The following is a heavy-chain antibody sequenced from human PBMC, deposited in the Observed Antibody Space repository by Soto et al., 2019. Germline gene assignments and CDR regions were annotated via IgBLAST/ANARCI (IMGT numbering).Heavy chain of an antibody. CDR3: ARDDEYSGNGMDV. CDR2: ILNDGSNR. CDR1: GFTFSNYG. J-gene: IGHJ6*02. Sequence: QVQLVESGGGVVQPGRSLRLSCAASGFTFSNYGMHWVRQAPGKGLEWVAVILNDGSNRYHADSVKDRFTISRDNSKNTLYLQMNGLRADDTAVYYCARDDEYSGNGMDVWGQGTAVTVS. V-gene: IGHV3-33*01. D-gene: IGHD3-10*01.